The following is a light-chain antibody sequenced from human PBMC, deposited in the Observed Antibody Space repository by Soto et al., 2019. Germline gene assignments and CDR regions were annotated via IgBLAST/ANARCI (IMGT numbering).Light chain of an antibody. V-gene: IGKV3-15*01. CDR3: QQYNNWPPGS. CDR1: QSVSSN. J-gene: IGKJ4*01. Sequence: EIVRTQSPATLSVSPGERVTLSCRASQSVSSNLAWYQQKPGQAPRLLIYGSSTRATGIAARFSGSGSGTEFILAISSVQSEDFAVYYCQQYNNWPPGSFGGGTKVEIK. CDR2: GSS.